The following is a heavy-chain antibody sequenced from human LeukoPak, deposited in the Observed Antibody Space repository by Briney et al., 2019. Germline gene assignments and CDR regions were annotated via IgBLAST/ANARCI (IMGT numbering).Heavy chain of an antibody. D-gene: IGHD6-19*01. CDR3: ARLQWLGRYYYYYMDV. Sequence: SETLSLTCTVSGGSISSYYWSWIRQPPGKGLEWIGYIYYSGSTNYNPSLKSRVTISVDTSKNQFSLKLSSVTAADTAVYYCARLQWLGRYYYYYMDVWGKGTTVTVSS. J-gene: IGHJ6*03. CDR2: IYYSGST. V-gene: IGHV4-59*01. CDR1: GGSISSYY.